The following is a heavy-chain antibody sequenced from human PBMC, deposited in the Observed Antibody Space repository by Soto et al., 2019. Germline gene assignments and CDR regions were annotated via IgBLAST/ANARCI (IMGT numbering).Heavy chain of an antibody. D-gene: IGHD1-1*01. Sequence: EVQLVESGGGLVQPGGSLRLSCAASGFTVSSNHMTWVRQAPGKGLEWVSVIYSGGSTYYADSVKGRFTISRRNSKNTLYLQMNSLRAEDTAVYYCARDAQLGGSRWNDHYDAFDIWGQGTMVTVSS. V-gene: IGHV3-53*04. CDR3: ARDAQLGGSRWNDHYDAFDI. CDR1: GFTVSSNH. J-gene: IGHJ3*02. CDR2: IYSGGST.